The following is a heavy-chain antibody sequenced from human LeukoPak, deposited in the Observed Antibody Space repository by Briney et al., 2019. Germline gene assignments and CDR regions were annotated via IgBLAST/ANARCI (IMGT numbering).Heavy chain of an antibody. CDR2: IRIPTGAL. D-gene: IGHD3-22*01. Sequence: GGSLRLSCAASGFTFSSYTMDWVRQAPGKGLDWLSYIRIPTGALYYADSVKGRFTISRDNAKNSLYPQMNNLRAEDTAVYYCVRGKSVYYYDNSGYFDSWGQGTLVTVSS. CDR1: GFTFSSYT. CDR3: VRGKSVYYYDNSGYFDS. V-gene: IGHV3-48*01. J-gene: IGHJ4*02.